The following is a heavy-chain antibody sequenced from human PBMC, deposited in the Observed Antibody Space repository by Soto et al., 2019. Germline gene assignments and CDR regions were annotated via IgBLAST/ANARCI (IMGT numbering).Heavy chain of an antibody. D-gene: IGHD2-2*01. V-gene: IGHV3-21*01. J-gene: IGHJ4*02. Sequence: NPGGSLRLSCAASGFTFSSYSMNWVRQAPGKGLEWVSSISSSSSYIYYADSVKGRFTISRDNAKNSLYLQMNSLRAEDTAVYYCASSIVVVPYFDYWGQGTLVTVSS. CDR2: ISSSSSYI. CDR3: ASSIVVVPYFDY. CDR1: GFTFSSYS.